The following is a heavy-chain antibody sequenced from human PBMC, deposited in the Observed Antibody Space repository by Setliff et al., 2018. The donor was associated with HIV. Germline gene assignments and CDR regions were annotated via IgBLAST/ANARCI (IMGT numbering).Heavy chain of an antibody. CDR1: GGTFRNYA. D-gene: IGHD2-15*01. CDR3: ARDSRDIVVVIAPEPEPYYYYGMDV. V-gene: IGHV1-69*13. CDR2: IIPIFGTP. Sequence: SVKVSCKASGGTFRNYAMSWVRQAPGQGLEWMGGIIPIFGTPNYAQKFKGRLTITADESTSTVYMELSSLRSEDTAVYYCARDSRDIVVVIAPEPEPYYYYGMDVWGEGTTVTVSS. J-gene: IGHJ6*04.